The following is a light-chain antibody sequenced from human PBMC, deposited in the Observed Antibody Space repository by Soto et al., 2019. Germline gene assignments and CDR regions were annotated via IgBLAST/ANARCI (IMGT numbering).Light chain of an antibody. CDR1: QSISNY. CDR3: QQSYHTSWT. Sequence: DIQMTQSQSSLSASVGDRVTITCRASQSISNYLNWYQQRPGKAPNLLIYAASSMISGVPSRFSGSGSGTDFTLTITSLRPEDFATYYCQQSYHTSWTFGQGTKVEI. V-gene: IGKV1-39*01. CDR2: AAS. J-gene: IGKJ1*01.